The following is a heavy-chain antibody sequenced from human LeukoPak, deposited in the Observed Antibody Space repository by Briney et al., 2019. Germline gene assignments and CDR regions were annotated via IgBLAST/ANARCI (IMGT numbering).Heavy chain of an antibody. D-gene: IGHD4-23*01. CDR2: IWYDGSNK. J-gene: IGHJ4*02. CDR3: ARYVGGGNSGGFDY. CDR1: GFTFNSYD. Sequence: GGSLRLSCAASGFTFNSYDMHWIREAPGKGLEWVALIWYDGSNKYYPDSVKGRFTISRDNSKNTLSLQMNSLRAEDTAVYYCARYVGGGNSGGFDYWGQGTLVIVSS. V-gene: IGHV3-33*01.